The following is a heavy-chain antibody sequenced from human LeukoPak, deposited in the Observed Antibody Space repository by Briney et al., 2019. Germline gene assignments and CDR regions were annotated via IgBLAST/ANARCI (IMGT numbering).Heavy chain of an antibody. V-gene: IGHV1-69*13. CDR1: GYTFTDFG. D-gene: IGHD3-9*01. J-gene: IGHJ3*02. CDR3: ARLYYDILTGYYKGGLGAFDI. CDR2: IIPIFGTA. Sequence: SVKVSCKASGYTFTDFGVSWVRQAPGQGLEWMGGIIPIFGTANYAQKFQGRVTITADESTSTAYMELSSLRSEDTAVYYCARLYYDILTGYYKGGLGAFDIWGQGTMVTVSS.